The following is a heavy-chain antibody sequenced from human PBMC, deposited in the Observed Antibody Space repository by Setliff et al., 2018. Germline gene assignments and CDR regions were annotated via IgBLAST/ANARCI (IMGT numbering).Heavy chain of an antibody. CDR2: INAGNGNT. CDR1: GGTFSSYA. J-gene: IGHJ6*02. CDR3: ARTRGLDV. Sequence: ASVKVSCKASGGTFSSYAISWVRQAPGQGLEWMGWINAGNGNTGYAQKFQGRVTMTRNTSISTAYMELSSLRSEDTAVYYCARTRGLDVWGQGTTVTVSS. V-gene: IGHV1-8*02.